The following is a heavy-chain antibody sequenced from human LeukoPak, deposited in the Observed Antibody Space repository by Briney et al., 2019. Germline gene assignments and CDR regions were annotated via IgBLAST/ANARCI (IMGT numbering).Heavy chain of an antibody. CDR3: AGMYYDILTGFPRLEY. CDR1: GYAFTSHY. D-gene: IGHD3-9*01. CDR2: ISPSGDTT. Sequence: ASVKVSCKASGYAFTSHYMHWVRQAPGQGLEWMEMISPSGDTTRYVQNFQGRVTMTRDTSTSTVYMELSSLRSEDTAVYYCAGMYYDILTGFPRLEYWGQGTLVTVSS. V-gene: IGHV1-46*01. J-gene: IGHJ4*02.